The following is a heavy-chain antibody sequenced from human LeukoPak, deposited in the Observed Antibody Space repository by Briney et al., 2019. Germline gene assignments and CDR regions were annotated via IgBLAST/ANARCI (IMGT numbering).Heavy chain of an antibody. Sequence: SETLSLTCTVSGGSISSGGYYWTWIRQHPGKGLEWIGYIYYSGSTYYNPSLKSRVTISVDTSKNQFSLKLSSVTAADTAVYYCARAMAYCGGDCYSSRSNFDYWGQGTLVTVSS. CDR3: ARAMAYCGGDCYSSRSNFDY. CDR1: GGSISSGGYY. CDR2: IYYSGST. D-gene: IGHD2-21*02. J-gene: IGHJ4*02. V-gene: IGHV4-61*08.